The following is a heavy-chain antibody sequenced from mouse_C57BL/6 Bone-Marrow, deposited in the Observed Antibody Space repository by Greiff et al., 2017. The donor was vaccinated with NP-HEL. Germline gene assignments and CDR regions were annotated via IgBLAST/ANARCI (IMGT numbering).Heavy chain of an antibody. D-gene: IGHD2-3*01. CDR2: IYPRSGNT. Sequence: VKLQESGAELARPGASVKLSCKASGYTFTSYGISWVKQRTGQGLEWIGEIYPRSGNTYYNEKFKGKATLTADKSSSTAYMELRSLTSEDSAVYFCARGDDGYPHWYFDVWGTGTTVTVSS. CDR3: ARGDDGYPHWYFDV. CDR1: GYTFTSYG. J-gene: IGHJ1*03. V-gene: IGHV1-81*01.